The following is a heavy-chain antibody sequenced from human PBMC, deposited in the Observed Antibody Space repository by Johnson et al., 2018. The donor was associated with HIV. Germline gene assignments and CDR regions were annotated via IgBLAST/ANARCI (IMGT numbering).Heavy chain of an antibody. J-gene: IGHJ3*01. CDR2: ISYDGSNK. Sequence: QVQLVESGGGVVQPGRSLRLSCAASGFTFSSYAMHWVRQAPGKGLEWVAVISYDGSNKYYADSVKGRFTISRDNPWNTLYLQMNNLTSEDTGAYYCARAGAGAFDLWGRGTMVTVSS. CDR3: ARAGAGAFDL. CDR1: GFTFSSYA. V-gene: IGHV3-30-3*01.